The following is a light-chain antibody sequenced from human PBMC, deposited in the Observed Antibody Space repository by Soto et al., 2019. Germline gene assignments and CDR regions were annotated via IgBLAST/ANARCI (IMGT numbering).Light chain of an antibody. CDR1: SSDVGSYNF. V-gene: IGLV2-23*02. J-gene: IGLJ1*01. CDR2: EVS. CDR3: CADAGRSTYV. Sequence: QSVLTQPASVSGSPGQSITISCTGASSDVGSYNFVSWYQQHPGEVPKVLIYEVSKRPSGVSDRFSGSKSGNTASLTISGLQAEDEADYYCCADAGRSTYVFGTGTKVTVL.